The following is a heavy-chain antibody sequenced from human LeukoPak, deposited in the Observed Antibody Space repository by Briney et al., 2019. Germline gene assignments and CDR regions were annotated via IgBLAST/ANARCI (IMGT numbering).Heavy chain of an antibody. CDR3: ARGIADSYGYEKAFDI. Sequence: ASVKVSCKASGYTFTSYDINWVRQATGQGLEWMGWMNPNSGNTGYAQKFQGRVTMTRNTSISTAYMELSSLRSEDTAVYYCARGIADSYGYEKAFDIWGQGTMVTVSP. CDR2: MNPNSGNT. CDR1: GYTFTSYD. D-gene: IGHD5-18*01. V-gene: IGHV1-8*01. J-gene: IGHJ3*02.